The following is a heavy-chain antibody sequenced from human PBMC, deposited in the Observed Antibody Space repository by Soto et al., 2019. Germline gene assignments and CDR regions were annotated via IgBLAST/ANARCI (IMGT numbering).Heavy chain of an antibody. D-gene: IGHD2-2*01. J-gene: IGHJ4*02. CDR3: VRLTHCFSTACYFDY. CDR2: IYYSGTS. CDR1: GGSISSSSEY. Sequence: QLQLQESGPGLVKPSETLSLTCTVSGGSISSSSEYWGWIRQPPGKGMEWIGSIYYSGTSYYKSSLESRVTLSVDTSKNRFSLNLNSVTAADTAVYYCVRLTHCFSTACYFDYWGQGTLVTVSS. V-gene: IGHV4-39*01.